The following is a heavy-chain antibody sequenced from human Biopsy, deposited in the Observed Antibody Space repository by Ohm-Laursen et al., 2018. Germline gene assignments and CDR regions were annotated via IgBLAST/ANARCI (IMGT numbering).Heavy chain of an antibody. CDR2: IYNSETT. CDR3: ARHPTGFWFDP. Sequence: GTLSLTCTVSGDSISTSTTYYWAWLRQPPGKGLEWIGSIYNSETTFYNPSLKSRVTISVDTSKNQFSLNLSPVTGADTAVYYCARHPTGFWFDPWGHGTLVTVSS. V-gene: IGHV4-39*01. J-gene: IGHJ5*02. CDR1: GDSISTSTTYY.